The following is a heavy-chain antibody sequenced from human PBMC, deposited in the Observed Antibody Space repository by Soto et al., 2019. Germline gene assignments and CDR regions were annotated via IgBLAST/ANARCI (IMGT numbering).Heavy chain of an antibody. CDR2: ISSSGSTI. D-gene: IGHD3-3*01. CDR1: GFTFSDYY. V-gene: IGHV3-11*01. CDR3: AREGPNALTKLRFLEWLPY. Sequence: GGSLRLSCAASGFTFSDYYMSWIRQAPGKGLEWVSYISSSGSTIYYADSVKGRFTISRDNAKNSLYLQMNSLRAEDTAVYYCAREGPNALTKLRFLEWLPYWGQGTLVTVSS. J-gene: IGHJ4*02.